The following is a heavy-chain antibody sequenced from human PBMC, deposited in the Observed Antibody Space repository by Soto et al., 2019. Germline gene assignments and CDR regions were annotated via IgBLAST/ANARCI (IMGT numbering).Heavy chain of an antibody. D-gene: IGHD3-16*01. V-gene: IGHV4-34*01. CDR3: ARGGGSAPPFDP. Sequence: QVQLQQWGAGLLKPSETLSLTCAVYGGSFSGYYWSWIRQPPGKGLEWIGEINHSGSTNYNPSLKDRVTIPVATSKNQFSLKLSYVTAADSAVYYCARGGGSAPPFDPWGQGTLVTGSS. CDR1: GGSFSGYY. CDR2: INHSGST. J-gene: IGHJ5*02.